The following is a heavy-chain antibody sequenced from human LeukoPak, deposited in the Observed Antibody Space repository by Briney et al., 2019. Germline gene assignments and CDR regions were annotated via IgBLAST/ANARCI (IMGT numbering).Heavy chain of an antibody. D-gene: IGHD2-15*01. J-gene: IGHJ4*02. CDR2: IRSKANSYAT. CDR3: AKDKKWYCSGGSCSSFDY. V-gene: IGHV3-73*01. CDR1: GFTFSGSA. Sequence: GGSLRLSCAASGFTFSGSAMHWVRQASGKGLEWVGRIRSKANSYATAYAASVKGRFTISRDDSKNTAYLQMNSLKTEDTAVYYCAKDKKWYCSGGSCSSFDYWGQGTLVTVSS.